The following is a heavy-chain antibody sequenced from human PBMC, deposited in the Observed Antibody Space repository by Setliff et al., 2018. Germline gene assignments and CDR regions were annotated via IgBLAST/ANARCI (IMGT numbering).Heavy chain of an antibody. D-gene: IGHD3-16*01. CDR3: ARTGTTYYYSCMDV. V-gene: IGHV4-59*08. CDR1: GAAISTYH. CDR2: VSYGGST. Sequence: LTCAVSGAAISTYHWSWLRQPPGKGLEWIGYVSYGGSTKYNPSLESRVTISLDTPKNQFSLKLTSVTAADTAVYYCARTGTTYYYSCMDVWGEGTTVTVSS. J-gene: IGHJ6*03.